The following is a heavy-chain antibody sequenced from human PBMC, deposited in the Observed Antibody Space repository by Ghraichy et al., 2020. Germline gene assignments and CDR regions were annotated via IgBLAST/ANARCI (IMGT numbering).Heavy chain of an antibody. CDR2: IIPIFGTA. J-gene: IGHJ4*02. D-gene: IGHD2-21*02. CDR1: GGTFSSYA. V-gene: IGHV1-69*13. CDR3: ASPPPAYCGGDCYSYYFDY. Sequence: SVKVSCKASGGTFSSYAISWVRQAPGQGLEWMGGIIPIFGTANYAQKFQGRVTITADESTSTAYMELSSLRSEDTAVYYCASPPPAYCGGDCYSYYFDYWGQGTLVTVSS.